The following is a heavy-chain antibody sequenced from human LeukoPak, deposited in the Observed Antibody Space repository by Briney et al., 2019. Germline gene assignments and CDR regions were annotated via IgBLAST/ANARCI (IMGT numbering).Heavy chain of an antibody. D-gene: IGHD1/OR15-1a*01. CDR3: IRHVEHLAPER. CDR1: GIAFAGSA. V-gene: IGHV3-73*01. J-gene: IGHJ4*02. Sequence: PGGSLRLSCAASGIAFAGSAVHWVRQAPGKGLEWVGCVRSQEKNYATIYGASVKGRFTISRDDSRNTASLQVNTLRIEDTAVYFCIRHVEHLAPERWGQGTLVTVSS. CDR2: VRSQEKNYAT.